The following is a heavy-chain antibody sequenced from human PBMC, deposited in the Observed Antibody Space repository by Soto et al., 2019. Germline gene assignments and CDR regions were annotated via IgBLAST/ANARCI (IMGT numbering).Heavy chain of an antibody. CDR1: GYPFTGSY. D-gene: IGHD6-13*01. CDR2: INPKSGDS. J-gene: IGHJ6*02. CDR3: ARAALAAPRSREYSMDV. V-gene: IGHV1-2*02. Sequence: ASVKVSSKASGYPFTGSYIHWVRQAPGQGLEWMGWINPKSGDSKYAQKFQGRVTMTTDTSITTAFMELSGLRSDDTAMFYCARAALAAPRSREYSMDVWGPGTTVTVSS.